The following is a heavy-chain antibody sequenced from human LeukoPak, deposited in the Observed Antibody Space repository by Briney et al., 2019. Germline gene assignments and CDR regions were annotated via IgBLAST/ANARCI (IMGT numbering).Heavy chain of an antibody. CDR2: ISSSSSTI. D-gene: IGHD2-2*01. J-gene: IGHJ4*02. CDR3: ARWVCTSTSCYYFDY. Sequence: GGSLRLSCAAFGFTFSSYSMNWVRQAPGKGLEWVSYISSSSSTIYYADSVKGRFTISRDNAKNSLYLQMNSLRAEDTAVYYCARWVCTSTSCYYFDYWGQGTLVVVSS. CDR1: GFTFSSYS. V-gene: IGHV3-48*04.